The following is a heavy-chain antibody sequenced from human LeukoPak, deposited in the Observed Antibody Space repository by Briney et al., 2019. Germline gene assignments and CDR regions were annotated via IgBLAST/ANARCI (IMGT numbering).Heavy chain of an antibody. Sequence: ASVKVSCKASGDTFSSYAISWVRQAPGQGLEWMGGIIPIFGTANYAQKFQGRVTITADESTSTAYMELSSLRSEDTAVYYCARRAIIQGTSALDFWGQGTLVTVSS. J-gene: IGHJ4*02. CDR3: ARRAIIQGTSALDF. CDR1: GDTFSSYA. D-gene: IGHD1-26*01. V-gene: IGHV1-69*13. CDR2: IIPIFGTA.